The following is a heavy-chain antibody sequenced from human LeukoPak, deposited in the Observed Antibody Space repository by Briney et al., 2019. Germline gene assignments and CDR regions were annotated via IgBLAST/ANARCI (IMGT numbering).Heavy chain of an antibody. CDR2: IYYSGST. CDR3: ARHCTSTSCYTFNY. D-gene: IGHD2-2*02. Sequence: SETLSLTCTVSGGSISSSSYYWGWIRQPPGKGLEWIGSIYYSGSTYYNPSLKSRVTISVDTSKNLFSLKLTSVTAADTAVYFCARHCTSTSCYTFNYWGRGTLVAVSS. J-gene: IGHJ4*02. CDR1: GGSISSSSYY. V-gene: IGHV4-39*01.